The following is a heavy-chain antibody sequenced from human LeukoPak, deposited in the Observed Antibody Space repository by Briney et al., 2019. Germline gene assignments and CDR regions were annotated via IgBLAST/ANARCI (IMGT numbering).Heavy chain of an antibody. CDR3: ARDGQQLVPQPYYFDH. Sequence: LSGGSPRLSCAASGFTFSSYWMSWVRQAPGKGLEWVANIKQDGSEKYYVDSVKGRFTISRDNAKNSLYLQMNSLRAEDTAVYYCARDGQQLVPQPYYFDHWGQGTLVSVSS. V-gene: IGHV3-7*03. D-gene: IGHD6-13*01. CDR2: IKQDGSEK. CDR1: GFTFSSYW. J-gene: IGHJ4*02.